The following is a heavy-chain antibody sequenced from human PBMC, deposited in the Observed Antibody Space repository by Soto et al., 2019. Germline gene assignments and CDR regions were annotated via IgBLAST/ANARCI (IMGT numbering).Heavy chain of an antibody. Sequence: EVQLVESGGDVVQPGGSLRLSCAASGFTFEDYTIHWVRQAPGKALEWVSLISGDGGTTYYTHSVKGRFTISRDNSKNSLYLQMNSLRPEDTALYYCAKDGSQKDDDGNWLGSWGQGTLVTVSS. CDR3: AKDGSQKDDDGNWLGS. CDR1: GFTFEDYT. D-gene: IGHD3-16*01. V-gene: IGHV3-43*01. J-gene: IGHJ5*01. CDR2: ISGDGGTT.